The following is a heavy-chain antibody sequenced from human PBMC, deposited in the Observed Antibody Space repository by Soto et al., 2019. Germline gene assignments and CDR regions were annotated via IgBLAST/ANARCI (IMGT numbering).Heavy chain of an antibody. CDR2: ISSGAITI. V-gene: IGHV3-11*01. J-gene: IGHJ4*02. Sequence: PGGSLRLSCAASGLTFSDYYMNWIRQAPGKGLEWVSYISSGAITIYYADSVMGRFTISRDNAKNSLYLQMNSLRAEDTAVYYCAGQYSSSSVEFWGQGTLVTVSS. D-gene: IGHD6-6*01. CDR3: AGQYSSSSVEF. CDR1: GLTFSDYY.